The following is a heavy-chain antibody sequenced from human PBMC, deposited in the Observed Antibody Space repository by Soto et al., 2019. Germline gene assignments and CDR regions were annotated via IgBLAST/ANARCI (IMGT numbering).Heavy chain of an antibody. CDR1: GGSISSYY. CDR3: ASMGYHYGSGSYPLDY. V-gene: IGHV4-59*08. Sequence: QVQLQESGPGLVKPSETLSLTCTVSGGSISSYYWTWIRQPPGKGLEWIGFIYNSGSTHYNPSLRSPVTISVDTPKNQFALKLRSVTAADTAVYYCASMGYHYGSGSYPLDYWGQGTLVTVSS. CDR2: IYNSGST. D-gene: IGHD3-10*01. J-gene: IGHJ4*02.